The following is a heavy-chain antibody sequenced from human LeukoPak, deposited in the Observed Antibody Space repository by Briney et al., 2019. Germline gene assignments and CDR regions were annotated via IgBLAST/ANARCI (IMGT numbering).Heavy chain of an antibody. J-gene: IGHJ4*02. V-gene: IGHV4-59*08. CDR2: IYNSGST. CDR1: GGSISSYY. Sequence: PSETLSLTCTVSGGSISSYYWSWIRQPPGTGLEWIGYIYNSGSTNYNPSLKSRVTISVDTSKNEFSLKLNSVTAADTAVYYCARHPNSDYWGQGTLVTVSS. CDR3: ARHPNSDY.